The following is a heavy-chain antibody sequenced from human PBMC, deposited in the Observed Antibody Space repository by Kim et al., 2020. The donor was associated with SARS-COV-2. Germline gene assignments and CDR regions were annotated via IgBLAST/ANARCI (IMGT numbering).Heavy chain of an antibody. Sequence: ASVKVSCKASGYTFTGYYMHWVRQAPGQGLEWMGRINPKSGGTNYAQKFQGRVTMTRDTSISTAYMELSRLRSDDTAVYYCARAPGLSGWGSYPHFDYWGQGTLVTVSS. D-gene: IGHD1-26*01. CDR2: INPKSGGT. J-gene: IGHJ4*02. CDR1: GYTFTGYY. V-gene: IGHV1-2*06. CDR3: ARAPGLSGWGSYPHFDY.